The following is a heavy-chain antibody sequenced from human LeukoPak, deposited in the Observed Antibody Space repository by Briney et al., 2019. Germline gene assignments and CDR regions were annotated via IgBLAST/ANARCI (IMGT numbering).Heavy chain of an antibody. D-gene: IGHD3-22*01. CDR3: ASRSDSSGLDHAFDI. J-gene: IGHJ3*02. V-gene: IGHV4-59*01. CDR1: GGSISSYY. CDR2: IYYSGST. Sequence: PSETLSLTCTVSGGSISSYYWSWIRQPPGKGLEWIGYIYYSGSTNYNPSLKSRVTISVDTSKNQFSLKLSSVTAADTAVYHCASRSDSSGLDHAFDIWGQGTMVTVSS.